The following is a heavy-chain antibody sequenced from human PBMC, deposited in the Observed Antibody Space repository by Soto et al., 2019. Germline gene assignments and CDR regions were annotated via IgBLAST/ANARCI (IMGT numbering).Heavy chain of an antibody. D-gene: IGHD3-22*01. CDR2: IYCSGST. CDR1: GGSISSGGYY. Sequence: SETLSLTCTVSGGSISSGGYYCSWIRQHPGKGLEWIGYIYCSGSTYYNPSLKSRVTISVDTSKNQFSLKLSSVTAEDTAVYYCARDQGNDSSGYYPLGYWGQGTLVTVSS. V-gene: IGHV4-31*03. CDR3: ARDQGNDSSGYYPLGY. J-gene: IGHJ4*02.